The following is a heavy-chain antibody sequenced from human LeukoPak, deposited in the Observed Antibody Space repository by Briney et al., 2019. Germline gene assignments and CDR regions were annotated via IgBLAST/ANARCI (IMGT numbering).Heavy chain of an antibody. Sequence: PSETLSLTCTVSGGSISSYYWSWIRQPPGKGLEWIGYIYYSGSTNYNPSLKSRVTISVDTSKNQFSLKLSSVTAADTAVYYCARGGYGPGSHYRFWGQGTLVTVSS. CDR2: IYYSGST. CDR1: GGSISSYY. D-gene: IGHD3-10*01. J-gene: IGHJ4*02. CDR3: ARGGYGPGSHYRF. V-gene: IGHV4-59*12.